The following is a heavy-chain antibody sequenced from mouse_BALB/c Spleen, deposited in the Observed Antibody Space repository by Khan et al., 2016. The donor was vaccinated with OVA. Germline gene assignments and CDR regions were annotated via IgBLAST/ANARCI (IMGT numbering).Heavy chain of an antibody. V-gene: IGHV3-2*02. CDR2: ISYSGNT. J-gene: IGHJ2*01. CDR3: ASVYGGYFDY. CDR1: GYSITSDYA. Sequence: VQLKESGPGLVKPSQSLYLTCTVTGYSITSDYAWNWIRQFPGNKLEWIGFISYSGNTKYKQSLKSRISVFRDTSKNQFFLQLNSVTTEDTATYYCASVYGGYFDYWGQGTTLTVSS. D-gene: IGHD2-10*02.